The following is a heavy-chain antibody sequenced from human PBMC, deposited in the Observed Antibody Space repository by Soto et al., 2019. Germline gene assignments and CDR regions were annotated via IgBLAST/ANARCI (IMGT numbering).Heavy chain of an antibody. CDR3: AKDFTHPFDY. J-gene: IGHJ4*02. CDR1: GFTFSSYA. V-gene: IGHV3-23*01. CDR2: ISGSGDST. Sequence: EVQLLESGGGLVQPGGSLRLSCAASGFTFSSYAMSWVRQGPGKGLEWVSAISGSGDSTYYADSVKGRFTISRDNSKNTLNLQMNSLRADDTAVYYCAKDFTHPFDYWGQGTVVTVSS.